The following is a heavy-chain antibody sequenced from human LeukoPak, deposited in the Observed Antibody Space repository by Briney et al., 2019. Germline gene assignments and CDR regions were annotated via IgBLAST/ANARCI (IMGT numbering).Heavy chain of an antibody. CDR2: INSDGSSP. J-gene: IGHJ3*02. CDR1: GFTFSSYW. CDR3: ARDLSDDVLTGLPGYYSAYDAFDI. V-gene: IGHV3-74*01. D-gene: IGHD3-9*01. Sequence: LPGGSLRLSCAASGFTFSSYWMHWVRQAPGKGLVWVSRINSDGSSPTYAGSVKGRFTISRDNAKNTLHLQMKSLRAEDTAVYYCARDLSDDVLTGLPGYYSAYDAFDIWGQGTMVTVSS.